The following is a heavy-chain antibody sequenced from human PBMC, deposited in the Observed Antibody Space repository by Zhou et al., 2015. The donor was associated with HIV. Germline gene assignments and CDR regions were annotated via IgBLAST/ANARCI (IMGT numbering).Heavy chain of an antibody. CDR2: IIPIFGTA. Sequence: QVQLVQSGAEVKKPGSSVKVSCKASGGTFSSYAISWVRQAPGQGLEWMGGIIPIFGTANYAQKFQGRVTITADESTSTAYMELSSLRSEDTAVYYCARALTAAIRSGLPYGMDVWGQGDHGHRLL. J-gene: IGHJ6*02. CDR1: GGTFSSYA. V-gene: IGHV1-69*01. D-gene: IGHD2-2*01. CDR3: ARALTAAIRSGLPYGMDV.